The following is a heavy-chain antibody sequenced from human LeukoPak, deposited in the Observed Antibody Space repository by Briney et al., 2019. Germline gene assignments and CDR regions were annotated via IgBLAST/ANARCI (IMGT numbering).Heavy chain of an antibody. CDR1: GFTFSNAW. J-gene: IGHJ4*02. Sequence: GGSLRLSCAASGFTFSNAWMSWVRQAPGKGLEWVGRIKGKTDGGTTDYAAPVKGRFTISRDDSKNTLYLQMNSLKTEDTAVYYCTTGPYYYDSSEPFDYWGQGTLVTVSS. CDR2: IKGKTDGGTT. D-gene: IGHD3-22*01. V-gene: IGHV3-15*01. CDR3: TTGPYYYDSSEPFDY.